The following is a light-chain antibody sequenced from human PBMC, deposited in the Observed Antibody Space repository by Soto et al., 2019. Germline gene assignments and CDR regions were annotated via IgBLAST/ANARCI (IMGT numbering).Light chain of an antibody. Sequence: QSALTQPASVSGSPGQSITISCTGTSSEVGSYNLVSWYQQHPGKAPKLMIYEGSKRPSGVSNRFSGSKSGNTASLTIYGLQAEDEADYYCCSYAGSSTSYVFGTGTKLTVL. J-gene: IGLJ1*01. CDR1: SSEVGSYNL. CDR2: EGS. V-gene: IGLV2-23*01. CDR3: CSYAGSSTSYV.